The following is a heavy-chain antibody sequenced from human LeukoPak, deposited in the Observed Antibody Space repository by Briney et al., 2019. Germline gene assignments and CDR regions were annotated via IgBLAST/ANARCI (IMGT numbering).Heavy chain of an antibody. J-gene: IGHJ5*02. CDR3: ARDFDEAANWFDP. D-gene: IGHD3-9*01. V-gene: IGHV4-61*02. CDR2: IYTSGST. Sequence: SQTLSLTCTVSGDSISSGSYYWSWIRQPAGKGLEWIGRIYTSGSTNYNPSLKSRVTISVDTSKNQFSLKLSSVTAADTAVYYCARDFDEAANWFDPWGQGTLVTVSS. CDR1: GDSISSGSYY.